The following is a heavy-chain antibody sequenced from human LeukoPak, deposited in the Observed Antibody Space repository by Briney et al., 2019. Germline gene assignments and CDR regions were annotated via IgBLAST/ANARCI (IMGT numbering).Heavy chain of an antibody. CDR1: GYTFTSYD. CDR2: TNPNSGNT. J-gene: IGHJ4*02. Sequence: ASVKVSCKASGYTFTSYDINWVRQATGQGLEWMGWTNPNSGNTGYAQKFQGRVTMTRNTSISTAYMELSSLRSEDTAVYYCARGVYTGYSSSYDYWGQGTLVTVSS. CDR3: ARGVYTGYSSSYDY. D-gene: IGHD6-13*01. V-gene: IGHV1-8*01.